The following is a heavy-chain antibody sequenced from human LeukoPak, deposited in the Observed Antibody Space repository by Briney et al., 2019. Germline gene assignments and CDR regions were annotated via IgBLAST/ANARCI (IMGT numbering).Heavy chain of an antibody. V-gene: IGHV4-59*01. CDR2: IYYSWST. J-gene: IGHJ4*02. CDR3: ASAWNGGWFYFDC. D-gene: IGHD6-19*01. Sequence: PSETLSLTCTVSGGSMRSYFWNWIRQPPGKGLEWIGSIYYSWSTYYSPSLKRRVTVSIDTSKNEFSLKLSSVTAADAAMYYCASAWNGGWFYFDCWGQGTLVTVSS. CDR1: GGSMRSYF.